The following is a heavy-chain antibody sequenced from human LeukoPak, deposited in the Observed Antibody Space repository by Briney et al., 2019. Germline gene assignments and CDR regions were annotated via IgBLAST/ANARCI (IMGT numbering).Heavy chain of an antibody. CDR2: ISSRGSAI. Sequence: AGGSLRRSCAASGFTFSSYEMNWVRQAPGKGLEWVSYISSRGSAIYYADSVKGRFTISRDNAKNSLYLQMNSLRADDTAVYYCARGGHDPGIPFDIWGQGTMVTVSS. CDR3: ARGGHDPGIPFDI. CDR1: GFTFSSYE. V-gene: IGHV3-48*03. J-gene: IGHJ3*02. D-gene: IGHD1-1*01.